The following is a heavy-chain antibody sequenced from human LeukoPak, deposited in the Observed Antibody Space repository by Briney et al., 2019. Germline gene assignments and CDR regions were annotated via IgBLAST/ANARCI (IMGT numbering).Heavy chain of an antibody. J-gene: IGHJ4*02. CDR3: ARSRITMIVVGKSFDY. V-gene: IGHV1-3*01. D-gene: IGHD3-22*01. Sequence: NPLNGNTTYSQKFQRRVTITRDTSASTAYMELSSLRSEDTAVYYCARSRITMIVVGKSFDYWGQGTLVTVSS. CDR2: NPLNGNT.